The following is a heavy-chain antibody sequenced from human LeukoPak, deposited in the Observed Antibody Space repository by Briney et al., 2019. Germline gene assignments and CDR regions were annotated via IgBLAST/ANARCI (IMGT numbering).Heavy chain of an antibody. J-gene: IGHJ4*02. D-gene: IGHD2-21*02. V-gene: IGHV4-4*07. Sequence: SETLSLTCTVSNGSISSYYWSWIRQPAGKGLEWIGRIYTSGNTNYNPSLKSRVTMSVDTSKNQLSLKLSSVTAVDTAMYYCAREGTTVVTRALDYWGQGTLVTVSS. CDR3: AREGTTVVTRALDY. CDR2: IYTSGNT. CDR1: NGSISSYY.